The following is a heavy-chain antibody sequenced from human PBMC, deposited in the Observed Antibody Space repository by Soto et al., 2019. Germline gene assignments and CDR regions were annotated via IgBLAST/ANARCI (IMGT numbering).Heavy chain of an antibody. J-gene: IGHJ6*02. CDR2: IYPGDSDI. D-gene: IGHD6-25*01. V-gene: IGHV5-51*01. CDR3: ARSYNSAIYYYYGMDV. CDR1: GYSFTTYW. Sequence: GESLKISCKGSGYSFTTYWIGWVRQMPGKGLEWMGIIYPGDSDIKYSPSFQGQVTISADKSISTAYLQWSSLKASDTAMYYCARSYNSAIYYYYGMDVWAQGTTVPVSS.